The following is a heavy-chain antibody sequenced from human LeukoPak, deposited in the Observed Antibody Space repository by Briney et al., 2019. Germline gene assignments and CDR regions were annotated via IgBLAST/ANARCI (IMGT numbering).Heavy chain of an antibody. CDR3: ATDQSHGYGGSAY. CDR2: IWHDGSSE. CDR1: GFTFSRYG. V-gene: IGHV3-33*01. Sequence: PGRSLRLSCGASGFTFSRYGMHWVRQAPGKGLGWVAAIWHDGSSEYYADSVKGRFTISRDNSKNTLYLQMNSLRAEDAAVYYCATDQSHGYGGSAYWGQGSLVTVSS. J-gene: IGHJ4*02. D-gene: IGHD3-16*01.